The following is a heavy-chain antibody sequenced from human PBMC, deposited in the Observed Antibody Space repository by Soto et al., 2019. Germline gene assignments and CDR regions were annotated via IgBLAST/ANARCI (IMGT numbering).Heavy chain of an antibody. V-gene: IGHV3-30-3*01. CDR2: ISYDGSNK. J-gene: IGHJ6*02. CDR1: GFTFSSYP. D-gene: IGHD6-13*01. CDR3: ARASGSSSWGTDV. Sequence: GGSLRLSCAASGFTFSSYPMHWARQAPGKGLEWVAVISYDGSNKYYADSVKGRFTISRDNSKNTLYLQMNSLRAEDTAVYYCARASGSSSWGTDVWGQGTTVTVSS.